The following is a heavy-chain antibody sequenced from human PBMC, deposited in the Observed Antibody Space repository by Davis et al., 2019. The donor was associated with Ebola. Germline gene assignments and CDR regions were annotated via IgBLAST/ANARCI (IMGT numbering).Heavy chain of an antibody. D-gene: IGHD3-3*01. Sequence: MPSETLSLTCAVYGGSFSGYYWSWIRQPPGKGLEWIGEINYSGSTNYNPSLKSRVTISVDTSKNQFSLKLSSVTAADTAVYYCASIWSGYYGMDVWGQGTTVTVSS. CDR3: ASIWSGYYGMDV. CDR2: INYSGST. CDR1: GGSFSGYY. J-gene: IGHJ6*02. V-gene: IGHV4-34*01.